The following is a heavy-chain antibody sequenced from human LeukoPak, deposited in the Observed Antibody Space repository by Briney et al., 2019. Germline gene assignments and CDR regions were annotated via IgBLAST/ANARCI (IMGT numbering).Heavy chain of an antibody. D-gene: IGHD2-2*01. CDR2: ISYDGSNK. Sequence: QPGGSLRLSCAASGFTFSSYGMHWVRQAPGKGLEWVAVISYDGSNKYYADSVKGRFTISRDNSKNTLYLQMNGLRAEDTAVYYCAKGRDIVVVPAASFFDYWGQGTLVTVSS. CDR1: GFTFSSYG. V-gene: IGHV3-30*18. CDR3: AKGRDIVVVPAASFFDY. J-gene: IGHJ4*02.